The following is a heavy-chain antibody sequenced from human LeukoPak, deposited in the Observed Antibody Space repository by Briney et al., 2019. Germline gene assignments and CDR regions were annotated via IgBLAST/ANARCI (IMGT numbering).Heavy chain of an antibody. J-gene: IGHJ4*02. CDR2: ISRSGSTI. V-gene: IGHV3-48*02. D-gene: IGHD2-8*02. CDR3: ARDRRGYWSIDY. Sequence: PGGSLRLSCAASGFTFSSYSMNWVRQAPGKGLEWVSYISRSGSTIYYADSVKGRFTISRDNAKNSQYLQMNSLRDEDTAVYDCARDRRGYWSIDYWCQGTLVTVTS. CDR1: GFTFSSYS.